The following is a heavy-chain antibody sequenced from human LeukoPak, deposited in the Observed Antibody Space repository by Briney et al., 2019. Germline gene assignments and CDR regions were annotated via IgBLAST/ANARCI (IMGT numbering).Heavy chain of an antibody. CDR3: AKASPTAPGFDS. V-gene: IGHV3-9*01. Sequence: SLTLSCAASGFTFDDCPMHWVRQAPGQGLEWVSGSSWNCSSIAYADSVTGRFTISRDNAKNSLYLQMNSLRAEDTAFYSCAKASPTAPGFDSWGQGTLVTVSS. J-gene: IGHJ4*02. CDR1: GFTFDDCP. CDR2: SSWNCSSI.